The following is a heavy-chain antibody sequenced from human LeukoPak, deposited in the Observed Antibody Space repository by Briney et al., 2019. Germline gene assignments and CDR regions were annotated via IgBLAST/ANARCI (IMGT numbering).Heavy chain of an antibody. D-gene: IGHD3-22*01. CDR1: GGSISRSNYY. J-gene: IGHJ4*02. CDR3: ARVGYDSSGYYFYYFDY. V-gene: IGHV4-30-4*08. CDR2: IYYSGST. Sequence: SETLSLTCTVSGGSISRSNYYWGWIRQPPGKGLEWIGHIYYSGSTYYNPSLKSRVTISVDTSKNQFSLRLSSVTAADTVIYYCARVGYDSSGYYFYYFDYWGQGTLVTVSS.